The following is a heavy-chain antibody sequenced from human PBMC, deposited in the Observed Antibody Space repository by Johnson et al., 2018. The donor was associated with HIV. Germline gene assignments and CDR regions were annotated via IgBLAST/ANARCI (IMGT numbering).Heavy chain of an antibody. Sequence: VQLVESGGDLVQPGGSLRLSCAASGFTFSSYWMSWVRQAPGKGLEWVANIKQDGSEKYYVDSVKGRFTISRDNSKNTLYLQMNSLKTEDTAVYYCARDGYSGGFDIWGQGTMVTVSS. CDR3: ARDGYSGGFDI. CDR2: IKQDGSEK. D-gene: IGHD2-21*01. J-gene: IGHJ3*02. CDR1: GFTFSSYW. V-gene: IGHV3-7*03.